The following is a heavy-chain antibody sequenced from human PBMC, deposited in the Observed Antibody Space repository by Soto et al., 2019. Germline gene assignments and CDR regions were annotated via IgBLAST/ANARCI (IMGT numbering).Heavy chain of an antibody. J-gene: IGHJ5*01. CDR3: ARDVSPTSPNW. CDR1: GFAFGNSW. V-gene: IGHV3-7*05. D-gene: IGHD2-2*01. CDR2: IKGDGSAK. Sequence: EVQLVESGGGLVQPGGSLRLSCAASGFAFGNSWMTWVRQAPGKGLEWVANIKGDGSAKSYLDSVRGRFTVSRDNAENSLFLQMNILRAEDTALYYCARDVSPTSPNW.